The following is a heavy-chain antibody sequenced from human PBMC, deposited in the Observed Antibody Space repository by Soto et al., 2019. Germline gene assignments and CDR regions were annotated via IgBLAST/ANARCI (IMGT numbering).Heavy chain of an antibody. CDR2: INAVNGNT. Sequence: ASVKVSCKASGGTFSSYAISWVRQAPGQRLEWMGWINAVNGNTKYSQRFQGRLTIIRDTSASTGYMELSSLRSEDTAVYYCARHKYHSSGPSAYWGQGTLVTVSS. CDR1: GGTFSSYA. D-gene: IGHD3-22*01. V-gene: IGHV1-3*01. J-gene: IGHJ4*02. CDR3: ARHKYHSSGPSAY.